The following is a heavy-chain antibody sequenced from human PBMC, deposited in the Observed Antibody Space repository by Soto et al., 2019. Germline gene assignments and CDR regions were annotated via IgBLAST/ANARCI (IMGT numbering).Heavy chain of an antibody. CDR1: GDSINNKNW. CDR2: IYHTGRS. CDR3: ARDLSSDSLFGY. V-gene: IGHV4-4*02. D-gene: IGHD2-2*01. J-gene: IGHJ4*02. Sequence: PSETLSLTCSVSGDSINNKNWWTWLRQPPGKRLEWIGDIYHTGRSSYNPSLTSRVTMSVDKSKNQFSLKLTSVTAADTAVYYCARDLSSDSLFGYWGQGALVTVSS.